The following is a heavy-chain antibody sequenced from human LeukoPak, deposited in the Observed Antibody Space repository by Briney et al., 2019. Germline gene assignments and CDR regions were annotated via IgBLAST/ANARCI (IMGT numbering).Heavy chain of an antibody. CDR2: IREDGREE. J-gene: IGHJ4*02. CDR1: GFTFSDNW. V-gene: IGHV3-7*05. D-gene: IGHD5-24*01. CDR3: ARVVRDGNNFVFDY. Sequence: GGSLRLSCAASGFTFSDNWMTWVRQPLGKGLEWVANIREDGREEFYVDSVKGRFTISRDNAKNSLYLQMNSLRVGDTAVYYCARVVRDGNNFVFDYWGQGTLVTVSS.